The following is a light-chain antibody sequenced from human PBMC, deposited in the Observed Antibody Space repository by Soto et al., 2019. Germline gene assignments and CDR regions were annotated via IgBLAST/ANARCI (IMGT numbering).Light chain of an antibody. J-gene: IGKJ3*01. CDR3: QQSYSTPFT. V-gene: IGKV1-39*01. Sequence: DIQMTQSPSSLSASVGDRVTITCQASQDISSYLNWYQQKPGKAPKLLIYAASSLQSGVPSRFSGSESGTDFTLTISSLQPEDFATYYCQQSYSTPFTFGPGTKVDIK. CDR1: QDISSY. CDR2: AAS.